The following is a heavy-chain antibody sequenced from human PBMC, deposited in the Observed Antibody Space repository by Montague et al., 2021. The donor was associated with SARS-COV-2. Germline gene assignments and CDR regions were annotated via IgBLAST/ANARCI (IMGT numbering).Heavy chain of an antibody. CDR3: ARVISAVAGANFYFDY. J-gene: IGHJ4*02. Sequence: SETLSLTCTVSGGSISSGSYWGWIRHPPAKGLEWIGTSDHSGITYYSPXXKSRDTISLDTSKNQFFLNLDSVTASDTALYYCARVISAVAGANFYFDYWGQGTLVTVSS. D-gene: IGHD4/OR15-4a*01. V-gene: IGHV4-38-2*02. CDR2: SDHSGIT. CDR1: GGSISSGSY.